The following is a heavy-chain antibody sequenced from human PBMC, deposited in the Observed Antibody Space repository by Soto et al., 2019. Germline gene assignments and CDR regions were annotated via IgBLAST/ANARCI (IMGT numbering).Heavy chain of an antibody. J-gene: IGHJ4*02. CDR2: ISYDGSNK. CDR3: ARDATYYDILTGYRPLRGFEDY. Sequence: QVQLVESGGGVVQPGRSLRLSCAASGFTFSSYAMHWVRQAPGKGLEWVAVISYDGSNKYYADSVKGRFTISRDNSKNPLYLQMNSLRAEDTAVYYCARDATYYDILTGYRPLRGFEDYWGQGTLVTVSS. CDR1: GFTFSSYA. D-gene: IGHD3-9*01. V-gene: IGHV3-30-3*01.